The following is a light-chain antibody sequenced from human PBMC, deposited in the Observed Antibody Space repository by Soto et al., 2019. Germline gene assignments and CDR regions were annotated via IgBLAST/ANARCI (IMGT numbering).Light chain of an antibody. CDR3: QQYYTTPYT. V-gene: IGKV4-1*01. CDR2: WTS. CDR1: QSVLHGSSDKSL. J-gene: IGKJ2*01. Sequence: DIVLTQSPDSLAVSLGERAMITWKSSQSVLHGSSDKSLLAWYQQKPGQPPKLLIYWTSTRESGVPDRFSGSGSGTDFTLTISSLQAEDVAVYYCQQYYTTPYTFGQGTKLEI.